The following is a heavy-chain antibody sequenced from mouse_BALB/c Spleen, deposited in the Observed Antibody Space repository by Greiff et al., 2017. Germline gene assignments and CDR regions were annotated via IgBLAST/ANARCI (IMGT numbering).Heavy chain of an antibody. V-gene: IGHV1-80*01. CDR1: GYAFSSYW. D-gene: IGHD2-2*01. CDR3: VSGIYYGYPYPMDY. J-gene: IGHJ4*01. Sequence: VQLQQSGAELVRPGSSVKISCKASGYAFSSYWMNWVKQRPGQGLEWIGQIYPGDGDTNYNGKFKGKATLTADKSSSTAYMQLSSLTSEDSAVYFCVSGIYYGYPYPMDYWGQGTSVTVSS. CDR2: IYPGDGDT.